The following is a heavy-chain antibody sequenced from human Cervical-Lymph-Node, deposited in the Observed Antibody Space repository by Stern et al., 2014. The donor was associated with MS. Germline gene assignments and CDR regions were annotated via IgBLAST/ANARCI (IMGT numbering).Heavy chain of an antibody. Sequence: QLVESGAEVKKPGSSVKVSCKASGGTFSSSAISWVRQAPGQGLEWMGGILPLFGTANYAQKFQGRVTITADESTSTAYMELSSLRSEDTAVYYCARAFHCSGGSCYSVDYYYGMDVWGQGTTVTVSS. CDR2: ILPLFGTA. V-gene: IGHV1-69*01. CDR3: ARAFHCSGGSCYSVDYYYGMDV. D-gene: IGHD2-15*01. J-gene: IGHJ6*02. CDR1: GGTFSSSA.